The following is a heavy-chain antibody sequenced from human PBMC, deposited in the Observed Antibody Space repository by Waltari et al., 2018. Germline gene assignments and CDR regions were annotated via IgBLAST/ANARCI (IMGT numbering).Heavy chain of an antibody. V-gene: IGHV3-30*02. CDR3: AKGTVNIDY. CDR1: GFTFSSYG. J-gene: IGHJ4*02. Sequence: QVQLVESGGGVVQPGGSLRLSCAASGFTFSSYGMHWVRQAPGKGLEWVAFIRYDGSNKYYADSVKGRFTISRDNSKNTLYLQMNSLRAEDTAVYYCAKGTVNIDYWGQGTLVTVSS. CDR2: IRYDGSNK. D-gene: IGHD4-4*01.